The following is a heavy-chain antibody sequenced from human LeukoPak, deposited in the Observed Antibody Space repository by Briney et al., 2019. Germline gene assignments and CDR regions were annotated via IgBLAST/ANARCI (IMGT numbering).Heavy chain of an antibody. V-gene: IGHV4-4*07. CDR3: ARYRYYYGSGNYRLFDY. Sequence: SETLSFTCTFSGGSISSYYWSWIRQPAGKGLEWIGRIHNSGSTNCNPSLKSRVTMSVDTSKNQFSLKLSSVTAADTAVYYCARYRYYYGSGNYRLFDYWGQGTLVTVSS. D-gene: IGHD3-10*01. CDR2: IHNSGST. J-gene: IGHJ4*02. CDR1: GGSISSYY.